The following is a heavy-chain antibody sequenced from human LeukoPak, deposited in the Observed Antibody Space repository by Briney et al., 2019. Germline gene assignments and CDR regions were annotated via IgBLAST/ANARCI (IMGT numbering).Heavy chain of an antibody. J-gene: IGHJ4*02. CDR1: GFTLSDYY. V-gene: IGHV3-11*04. CDR3: ARAGYTSGYDY. D-gene: IGHD6-19*01. Sequence: GGSLRLSCAASGFTLSDYYMSWIRQAPGKGLEWLAYITSNGGSIYYADSLKGRFTISRDNAKNSLYLQMNNLRVEDTAVYYCARAGYTSGYDYWGQGTLVTVSS. CDR2: ITSNGGSI.